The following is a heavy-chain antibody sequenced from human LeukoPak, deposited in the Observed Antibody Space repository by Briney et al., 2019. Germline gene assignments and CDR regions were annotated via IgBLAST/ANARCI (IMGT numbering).Heavy chain of an antibody. V-gene: IGHV4-39*07. D-gene: IGHD6-6*01. CDR2: IYYSGNT. CDR3: ARALARLSRFDP. Sequence: PSETLSLTCTVSGGSISSSSYYWGWIRQPPGKGLEWIGSIYYSGNTYYNPSLKSRVTISVDTSKNQFSLKLRSVTAADTAVYYCARALARLSRFDPWGQGTLVTVSS. J-gene: IGHJ5*02. CDR1: GGSISSSSYY.